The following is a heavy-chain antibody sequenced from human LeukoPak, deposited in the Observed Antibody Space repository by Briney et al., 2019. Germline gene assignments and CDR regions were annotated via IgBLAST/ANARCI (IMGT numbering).Heavy chain of an antibody. CDR3: ARDFSSLLSAGDAFDI. CDR1: GGSISSSSYY. V-gene: IGHV4-39*07. CDR2: IYYSGST. Sequence: SETLSLTCTVSGGSISSSSYYWGWIRQPPGKGLEWIGSIYYSGSTYYNPSLKSRVTISVDTSKNQFSLKLSSVTAADTAVYYCARDFSSLLSAGDAFDIWGQGTMVTVSS. D-gene: IGHD6-13*01. J-gene: IGHJ3*02.